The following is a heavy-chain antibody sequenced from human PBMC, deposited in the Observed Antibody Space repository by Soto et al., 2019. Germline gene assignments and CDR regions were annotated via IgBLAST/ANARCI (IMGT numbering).Heavy chain of an antibody. D-gene: IGHD3-22*01. CDR1: GFTFSECA. J-gene: IGHJ4*02. V-gene: IGHV3-23*01. CDR3: AKWHTNNFDSLAFAGFDW. Sequence: GGSLRLSCAASGFTFSECAMAWVRQAPGEGLEWVSAISGSASTYYAHSVTGRFTISRDNSESTLYLQMDNLRAEDTATYYCAKWHTNNFDSLAFAGFDWWGQGTQVTVSS. CDR2: ISGSAST.